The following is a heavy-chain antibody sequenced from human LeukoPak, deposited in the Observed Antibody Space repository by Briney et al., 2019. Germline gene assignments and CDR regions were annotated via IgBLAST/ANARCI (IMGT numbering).Heavy chain of an antibody. V-gene: IGHV3-33*01. Sequence: GGSLRLSCAASGFTFSSYGMHWVRQAPGKGLEWVAVIWYDGSNKYYADSVKGRSTISRDNSKNTLYLQMNSLRAEDTAVYYCARDPDGGKEVGYWGQGTLVTVSS. CDR3: ARDPDGGKEVGY. CDR2: IWYDGSNK. CDR1: GFTFSSYG. J-gene: IGHJ4*02. D-gene: IGHD4-23*01.